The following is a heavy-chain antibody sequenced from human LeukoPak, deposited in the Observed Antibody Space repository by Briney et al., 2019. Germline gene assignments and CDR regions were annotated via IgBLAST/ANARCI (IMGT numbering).Heavy chain of an antibody. CDR2: IRYDGSNK. V-gene: IGHV3-30*02. J-gene: IGHJ4*02. Sequence: GGSLRLSCAASGFTFSSYGMHWVRQAPGKGLEWVAFIRYDGSNKYYADSVKGRFTISRDNSKNTLYLQMNSLRAEDTAVYYCAEDGGMVRGIDYWGQGTLVTVSS. CDR3: AEDGGMVRGIDY. D-gene: IGHD3-10*01. CDR1: GFTFSSYG.